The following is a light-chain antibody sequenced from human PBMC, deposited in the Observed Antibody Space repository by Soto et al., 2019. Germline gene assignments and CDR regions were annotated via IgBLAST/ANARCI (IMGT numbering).Light chain of an antibody. CDR3: QHYGSFSYT. Sequence: EIVLTQSPDTLSLSPGERATLSCRASQSVSSSYLAWYQQKPGQAPRLLIYGASSRATDIPDRFSGGGSGTDFTLTISRLEPEDFAVYYCQHYGSFSYTFGQGTKLEIK. CDR1: QSVSSSY. J-gene: IGKJ2*01. V-gene: IGKV3-20*01. CDR2: GAS.